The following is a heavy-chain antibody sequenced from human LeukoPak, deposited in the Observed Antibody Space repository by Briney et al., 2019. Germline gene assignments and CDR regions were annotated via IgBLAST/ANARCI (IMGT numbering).Heavy chain of an antibody. Sequence: GGSLRLSCAASVFTFSSYGMHWVRQAPGKGLEWVAAISYDESNKYHVDSVKARFTISRDNSKNTLYLQMNSLRAEDTSVYYCAKGGSSRVAAAGTSYFDYWGQGTLVTVSS. CDR1: VFTFSSYG. CDR3: AKGGSSRVAAAGTSYFDY. V-gene: IGHV3-30*18. CDR2: ISYDESNK. D-gene: IGHD6-13*01. J-gene: IGHJ4*02.